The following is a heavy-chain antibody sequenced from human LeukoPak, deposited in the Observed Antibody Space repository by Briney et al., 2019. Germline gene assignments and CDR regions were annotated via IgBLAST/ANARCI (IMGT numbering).Heavy chain of an antibody. D-gene: IGHD3-10*01. V-gene: IGHV3-11*04. CDR2: ISTSGSTT. CDR3: ARDKGSYYPFDY. J-gene: IGHJ4*02. CDR1: GFTVSSNY. Sequence: GGSLRLSCAASGFTVSSNYMSWVRQAPGKGLEWVSYISTSGSTTYYADSVKGRFTISRDNAKNSLYLQMNSLRAEDTAVYYCARDKGSYYPFDYWGQGTLVTVSS.